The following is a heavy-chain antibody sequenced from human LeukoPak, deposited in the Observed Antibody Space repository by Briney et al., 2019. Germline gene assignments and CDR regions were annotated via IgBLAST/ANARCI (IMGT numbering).Heavy chain of an antibody. CDR2: ISYDGSNK. Sequence: GGSLRLSCAASGFIFSNYGMHWVRQAPGKGLEWVAVISYDGSNKYYADSVKGRFTISRDNSKNTLYLQMNSLRAEDTAVYYCAKDGGQLGAGDYWGQGTLVTVSS. V-gene: IGHV3-30*18. J-gene: IGHJ4*02. CDR1: GFIFSNYG. D-gene: IGHD6-6*01. CDR3: AKDGGQLGAGDY.